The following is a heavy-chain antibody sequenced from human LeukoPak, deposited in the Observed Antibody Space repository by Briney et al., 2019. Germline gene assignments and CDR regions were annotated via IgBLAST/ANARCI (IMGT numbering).Heavy chain of an antibody. CDR2: IIPIFGTA. CDR3: ARVGVEYTYYDYLWGSYRSYYFDY. D-gene: IGHD3-16*02. J-gene: IGHJ4*02. CDR1: GGTFSSYA. Sequence: SVKVSCKASGGTFSSYAISWVRQAPGQGLEWMGGIIPIFGTANYAQKFQGRATITADESTSTAYMELSSLRSEDTAVYYCARVGVEYTYYDYLWGSYRSYYFDYWGQGTLVTVSS. V-gene: IGHV1-69*13.